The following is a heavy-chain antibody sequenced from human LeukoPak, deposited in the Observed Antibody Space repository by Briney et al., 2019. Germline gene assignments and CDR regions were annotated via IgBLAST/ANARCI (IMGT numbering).Heavy chain of an antibody. CDR3: ARDRRWFGELYGGGPSDYYFDY. CDR2: ISYDGSRK. J-gene: IGHJ4*02. Sequence: GGSLRLSCAASGFTFSSYSMNWVRQAPGKGLEWVALISYDGSRKHFADSVKGRFTISRDNPKNTLYLQMNSLRAEDTAVYYCARDRRWFGELYGGGPSDYYFDYWGQGTLVTVSS. CDR1: GFTFSSYS. D-gene: IGHD3-10*01. V-gene: IGHV3-30*03.